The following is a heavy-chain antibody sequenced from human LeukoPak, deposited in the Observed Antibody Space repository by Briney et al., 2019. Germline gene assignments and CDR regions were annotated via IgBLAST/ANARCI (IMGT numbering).Heavy chain of an antibody. D-gene: IGHD2-15*01. V-gene: IGHV7-4-1*02. CDR2: INTDTRNP. CDR1: GYTFTTYA. Sequence: GASVTVSCKASGYTFTTYAMNWVRQAPGQGLEWMGWINTDTRNPTYAQGFTGRFVFSLDTSVSTAYLQISSLKAEDTAVYYCARARDCSGGNCYSDYWGQGTLVTVSS. J-gene: IGHJ4*02. CDR3: ARARDCSGGNCYSDY.